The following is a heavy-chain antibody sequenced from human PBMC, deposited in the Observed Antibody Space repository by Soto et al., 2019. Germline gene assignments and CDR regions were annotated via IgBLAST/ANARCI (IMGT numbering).Heavy chain of an antibody. J-gene: IGHJ4*02. CDR3: EKSPSYYGDFDY. CDR1: GFTFDDYA. V-gene: IGHV3-9*01. Sequence: EVQLVESGGGLVQPGRSLRLSCAASGFTFDDYAMHWVRQAPGKGLEWVLGISWNSGSIGYADSVKGRFTISRDNAKNSLYLQMNSLRAEDTALYYCEKSPSYYGDFDYWGQGTLVTVSS. D-gene: IGHD4-17*01. CDR2: ISWNSGSI.